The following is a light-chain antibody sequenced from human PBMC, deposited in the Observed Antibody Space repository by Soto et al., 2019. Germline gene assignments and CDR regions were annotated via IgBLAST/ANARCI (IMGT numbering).Light chain of an antibody. CDR3: QQYRSSPKLT. CDR2: STS. CDR1: QSVSSSY. J-gene: IGKJ4*01. Sequence: EFVLTQSPGTLSLSPGERATLSCRVSQSVSSSYLAWYQQKPGQAPRLLVSSTSNRATGIPDRFSGSGSGTDFTLTISRLEPEDFAVYYCQQYRSSPKLTFGGGTKVEIK. V-gene: IGKV3-20*01.